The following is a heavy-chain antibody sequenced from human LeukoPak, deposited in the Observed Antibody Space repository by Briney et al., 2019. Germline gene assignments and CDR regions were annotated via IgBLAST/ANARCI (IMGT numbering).Heavy chain of an antibody. D-gene: IGHD6-19*01. CDR2: IYYSGST. Sequence: SETPSPTCTVSGGPISSYYWSWIRQPPGEGPEWIGYIYYSGSTNYNPSLKSRVTISVDTSKNQFSLKLSSVTAADTAVYYCAGHTYTGLGDYWGQGTLVTVSS. CDR1: GGPISSYY. CDR3: AGHTYTGLGDY. J-gene: IGHJ4*02. V-gene: IGHV4-59*01.